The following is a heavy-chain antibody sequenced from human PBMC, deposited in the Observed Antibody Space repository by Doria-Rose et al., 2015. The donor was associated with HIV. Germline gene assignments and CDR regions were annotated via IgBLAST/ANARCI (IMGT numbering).Heavy chain of an antibody. J-gene: IGHJ4*02. CDR1: GGSINSGRYY. Sequence: TLSLTCTVSGGSINSGRYYWSWIRQRPGKGLEWIGCVYYSGTTSYNPSLKSRVAISVDTTKNQFSLKLSSVTAADTAVYYCARDRPSSSWTFDNWGQGTLVTVSS. CDR3: ARDRPSSSWTFDN. CDR2: VYYSGTT. D-gene: IGHD6-13*01. V-gene: IGHV4-31*03.